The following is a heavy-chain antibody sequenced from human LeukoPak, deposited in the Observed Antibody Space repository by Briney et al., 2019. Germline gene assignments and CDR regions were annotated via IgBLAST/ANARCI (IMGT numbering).Heavy chain of an antibody. Sequence: GGSLRLSCAASGFTFSSYSMNWVRQAPGKGLEWVSSISSSSSYIYYADSVKDRFTISRDNSKNTLYLQMNSLGTEDTALYYCARGQVPSGYGSLDYWGQGTLVTVSS. J-gene: IGHJ4*02. CDR1: GFTFSSYS. V-gene: IGHV3-21*06. CDR3: ARGQVPSGYGSLDY. CDR2: ISSSSSYI. D-gene: IGHD5-12*01.